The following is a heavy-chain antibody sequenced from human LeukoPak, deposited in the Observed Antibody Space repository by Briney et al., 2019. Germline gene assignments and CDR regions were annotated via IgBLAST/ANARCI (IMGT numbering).Heavy chain of an antibody. D-gene: IGHD5-24*01. Sequence: PSETLSLTCTVSGDSIRSHYCAWIRQSPGKGLEWIGHIYNSATTDYNPSFKSRVTISLDTSTKQFSLKMTSVTALDSAVYYCARGGEGYNDDAFEVWGLGTAVTVSS. V-gene: IGHV4-59*11. CDR1: GDSIRSHY. CDR3: ARGGEGYNDDAFEV. CDR2: IYNSATT. J-gene: IGHJ3*01.